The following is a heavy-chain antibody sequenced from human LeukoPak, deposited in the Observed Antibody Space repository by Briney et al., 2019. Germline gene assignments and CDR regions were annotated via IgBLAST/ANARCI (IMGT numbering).Heavy chain of an antibody. CDR1: GGSVSRYY. CDR3: ATSGVITFGGAMLPYAFDI. CDR2: IYYSGST. J-gene: IGHJ3*02. Sequence: SETLSLTCTVSGGSVSRYYWSWIRQPPGKGLAWIGYIYYSGSTNYNPSLKSRVSISVDTSKSQFSLKLRSVTAADTAVYYCATSGVITFGGAMLPYAFDIWGQGTMVTVSS. D-gene: IGHD3-16*01. V-gene: IGHV4-59*02.